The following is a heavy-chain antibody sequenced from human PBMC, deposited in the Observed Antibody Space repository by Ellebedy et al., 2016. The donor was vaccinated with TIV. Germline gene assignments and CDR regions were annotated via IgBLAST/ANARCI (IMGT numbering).Heavy chain of an antibody. V-gene: IGHV4-39*01. D-gene: IGHD1-26*01. J-gene: IGHJ5*02. Sequence: MPSETLSLTCTVSGGFITSSDSYWGWIRQPPGKGLEWIATIDYSGNIYYNASLKSRVIISADISKNQFSLQVSSLTAADTAVYYCARVKATGDQARGLLDAWGEGTLVTVSS. CDR2: IDYSGNI. CDR3: ARVKATGDQARGLLDA. CDR1: GGFITSSDSY.